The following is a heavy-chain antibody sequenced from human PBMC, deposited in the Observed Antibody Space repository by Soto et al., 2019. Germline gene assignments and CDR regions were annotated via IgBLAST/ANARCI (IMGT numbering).Heavy chain of an antibody. V-gene: IGHV3-49*03. CDR3: TRYLKGYYYYYGMDV. Sequence: GSLRLSCTASGFTFGDYAMSWFRQAPGKGLEWVGFIRSKAYGGTTEYAASVKGRFTISRGDSKSIAYLQMNSLKTEDTAVYYCTRYLKGYYYYYGMDVCGQGTTATFS. CDR1: GFTFGDYA. J-gene: IGHJ6*02. CDR2: IRSKAYGGTT.